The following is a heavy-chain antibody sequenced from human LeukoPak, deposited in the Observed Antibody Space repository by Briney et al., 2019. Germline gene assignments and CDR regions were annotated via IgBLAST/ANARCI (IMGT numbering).Heavy chain of an antibody. J-gene: IGHJ4*02. V-gene: IGHV1-2*06. Sequence: APVKVSCKASGYTFTGYYMHWVRQAPGQGLEWMGRINPNSGGTNYAQKLQGRVTMTTDTSTSTAYMELRSLRSDDTAVYYCARDQSWFGELSLDYWGQGTLVTVSS. CDR3: ARDQSWFGELSLDY. CDR1: GYTFTGYY. CDR2: INPNSGGT. D-gene: IGHD3-10*01.